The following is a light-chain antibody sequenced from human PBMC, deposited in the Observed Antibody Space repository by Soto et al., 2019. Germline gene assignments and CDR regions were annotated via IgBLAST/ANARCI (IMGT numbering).Light chain of an antibody. CDR3: QQYYSTPLT. Sequence: DIQMTQSPSTLSASVGDRVTITCRASQSISIWLAWYQQKPGKAPKLLIYDASTLYSGVPSRFSGSRSGTEFTLTISSLQAEDVAVYYCQQYYSTPLTFGGGTKVEIK. CDR2: DAS. V-gene: IGKV1-5*01. J-gene: IGKJ4*01. CDR1: QSISIW.